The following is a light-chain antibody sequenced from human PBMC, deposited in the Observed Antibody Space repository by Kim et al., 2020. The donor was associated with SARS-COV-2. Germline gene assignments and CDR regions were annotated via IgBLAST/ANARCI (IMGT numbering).Light chain of an antibody. CDR1: SDSLAIHN. CDR3: QSYGSMTVV. CDR2: DEI. J-gene: IGLJ2*01. V-gene: IGLV6-57*03. Sequence: GKSVTLACTRTSDSLAIHNVRCYEQRPGRAPRGLIFDEILRPSCVPDRFSCSLDPFPISSPLPISVLKTEDAADFYSQSYGSMTVVFGGGTQLTVL.